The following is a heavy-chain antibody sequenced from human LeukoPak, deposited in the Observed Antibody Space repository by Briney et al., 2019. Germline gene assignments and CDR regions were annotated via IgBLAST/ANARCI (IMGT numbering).Heavy chain of an antibody. Sequence: GGSLRLSCAASGFTFSSYSMNWVRQAPGKGLEWVSSISSSSSYIYYADSVKGRFTISRDNAKNSLYLQMNSLRAEDTAVYYCARDLGLLEIQLWFDYWGQVTLVTVSS. D-gene: IGHD5-18*01. V-gene: IGHV3-21*01. CDR3: ARDLGLLEIQLWFDY. CDR2: ISSSSSYI. CDR1: GFTFSSYS. J-gene: IGHJ4*02.